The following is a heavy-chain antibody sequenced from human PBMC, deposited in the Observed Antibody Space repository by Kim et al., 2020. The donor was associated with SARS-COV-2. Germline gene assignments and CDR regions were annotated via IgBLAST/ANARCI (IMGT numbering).Heavy chain of an antibody. J-gene: IGHJ6*01. Sequence: GGSLRLSCAASGFTFSDYYMSWIRQAPGKGLEWVSYISSSTNYTNYADSVKGRFTISRDNAKNSLYLQMHSLRAEDTAVYYCARDHHRAVVRGEGGMDV. CDR1: GFTFSDYY. CDR2: ISSSTNYT. D-gene: IGHD3-10*01. V-gene: IGHV3-11*05. CDR3: ARDHHRAVVRGEGGMDV.